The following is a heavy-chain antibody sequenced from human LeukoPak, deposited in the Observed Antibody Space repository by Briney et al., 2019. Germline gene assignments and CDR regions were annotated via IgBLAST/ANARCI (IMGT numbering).Heavy chain of an antibody. V-gene: IGHV4-59*08. CDR3: ARLQSISTGYYRGYYYYGMDV. J-gene: IGHJ6*02. CDR2: IYYSGST. D-gene: IGHD3-9*01. Sequence: SETLSLTCAVSGGSISSYYWSWIRQPPGKGLEWIGYIYYSGSTNYNPSLKSRVTISVDTSKNQFSLKLSSVTAADTAVYYCARLQSISTGYYRGYYYYGMDVWGQGTTVTVSS. CDR1: GGSISSYY.